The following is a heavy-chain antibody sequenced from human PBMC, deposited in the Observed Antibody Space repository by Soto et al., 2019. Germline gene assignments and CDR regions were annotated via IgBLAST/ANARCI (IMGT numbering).Heavy chain of an antibody. J-gene: IGHJ6*02. CDR1: GFTFSSYG. CDR2: ISYDGSNK. CDR3: AKDTVDSSSRYYYYGMDV. V-gene: IGHV3-30*18. D-gene: IGHD6-13*01. Sequence: PGGSLRLSCAASGFTFSSYGMHWVRQAPGKGLEWVAVISYDGSNKYYADSVKGRFTISRDNSKNTLYLQMNSLRAEDTAVYYCAKDTVDSSSRYYYYGMDVWGQGTTVTVSS.